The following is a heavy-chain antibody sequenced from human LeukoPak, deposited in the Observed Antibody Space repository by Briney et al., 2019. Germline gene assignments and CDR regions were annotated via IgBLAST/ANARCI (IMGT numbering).Heavy chain of an antibody. Sequence: PGGSLRLSCAASGFTFSGYWKSWLRQAPGKGLEWVANIKQDGGEKNYVDSVKGRFTISRDNAKNSLYLQMNSLRGEDTAVYYCARDRGFGQADVWGKGTTVTVSS. CDR3: ARDRGFGQADV. CDR1: GFTFSGYW. CDR2: IKQDGGEK. D-gene: IGHD3-10*01. V-gene: IGHV3-7*01. J-gene: IGHJ6*04.